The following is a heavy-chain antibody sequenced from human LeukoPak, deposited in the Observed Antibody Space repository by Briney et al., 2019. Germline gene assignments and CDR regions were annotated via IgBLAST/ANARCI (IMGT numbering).Heavy chain of an antibody. V-gene: IGHV4-34*01. CDR2: INHSGST. CDR1: GGSFSGYY. Sequence: PSETLSLTCAVYGGSFSGYYWSWIRQPPGKGLEWIGEINHSGSTNYNPSLKSRVTISVDTSKNQFSLKLSSVTAADTAVYYCARGWGYCSSTSCYLDYWGQETLVTVSS. D-gene: IGHD2-2*01. J-gene: IGHJ4*02. CDR3: ARGWGYCSSTSCYLDY.